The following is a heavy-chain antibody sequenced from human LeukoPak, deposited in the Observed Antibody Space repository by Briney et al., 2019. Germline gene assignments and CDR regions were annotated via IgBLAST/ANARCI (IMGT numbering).Heavy chain of an antibody. Sequence: PGGSLRLSCAASGFTFSSYEMNWVRQAPGKGLEWVSSISPRSDYIYYADSLKGRFTITRDNAKDSLYLQMNSLRAEDTAVYYCSRGGTDDPFNSWGQGTLVTVSS. CDR2: ISPRSDYI. D-gene: IGHD1-1*01. CDR1: GFTFSSYE. CDR3: SRGGTDDPFNS. J-gene: IGHJ4*02. V-gene: IGHV3-21*01.